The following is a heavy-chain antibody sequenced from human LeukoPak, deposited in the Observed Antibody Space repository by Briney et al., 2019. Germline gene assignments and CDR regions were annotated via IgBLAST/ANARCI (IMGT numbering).Heavy chain of an antibody. D-gene: IGHD6-6*01. J-gene: IGHJ4*03. CDR2: IDHRGSS. V-gene: IGHV4-39*02. CDR1: GGSISSSNYY. CDR3: ATRSSTLAAARCFDD. Sequence: SETLSLTCTVSGGSISSSNYYWGWIRQVPGKGLEWIGAIDHRGSSNYNPPLKSRATISVDTSKNHFSLSLTSVTAADTAVYYCATRSSTLAAARCFDDWGQGTVVTVSS.